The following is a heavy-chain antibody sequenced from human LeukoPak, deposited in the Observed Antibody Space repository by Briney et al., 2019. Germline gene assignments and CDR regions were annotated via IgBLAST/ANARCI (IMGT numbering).Heavy chain of an antibody. J-gene: IGHJ6*03. CDR2: ISISSTYI. CDR3: ARVSTTGYDYHMDV. V-gene: IGHV3-21*01. CDR1: GFIFSTYS. Sequence: GGSLRLSCAASGFIFSTYSMSWVRPAPGRGLEWVSSISISSTYIYYADSVKGRFTISRDNAKNSSYLQISSLRAEDTAVYYCARVSTTGYDYHMDVWGKGTAVTISS. D-gene: IGHD2-8*02.